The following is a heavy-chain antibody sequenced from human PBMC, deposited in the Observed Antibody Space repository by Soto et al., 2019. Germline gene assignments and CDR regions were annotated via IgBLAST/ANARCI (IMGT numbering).Heavy chain of an antibody. CDR1: AGTFSSYA. D-gene: IGHD2-8*02. Sequence: QVQLMQSRAEVQKPWSSVQLSCNASAGTFSSYAISWVRQATGQGRAWMGGIIHMFGTAYYAQKFQGRVKITADESTSTVYMELSSLRAEDRAVYYCAGEHFWRVSGGPKSFDYWGQGTLVTVSS. CDR2: IIHMFGTA. V-gene: IGHV1-69*01. J-gene: IGHJ4*02. CDR3: AGEHFWRVSGGPKSFDY.